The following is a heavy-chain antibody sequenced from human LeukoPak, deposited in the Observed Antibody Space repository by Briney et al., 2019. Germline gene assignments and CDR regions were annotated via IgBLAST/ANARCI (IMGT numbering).Heavy chain of an antibody. J-gene: IGHJ4*02. D-gene: IGHD1-26*01. Sequence: SETLSLTCTVSGGSISSGGYYWSWIRQHPGKGLEWIGYIYYSGSTNYNPSLKSRVTISVDTSKNQFSLKLSSVTAADTAIYYCARQTYSGTYPNYFDSWGQGTLVTVSS. V-gene: IGHV4-61*08. CDR1: GGSISSGGYY. CDR3: ARQTYSGTYPNYFDS. CDR2: IYYSGST.